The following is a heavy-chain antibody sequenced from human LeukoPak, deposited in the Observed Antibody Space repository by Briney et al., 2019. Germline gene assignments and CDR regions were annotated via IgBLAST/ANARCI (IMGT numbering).Heavy chain of an antibody. CDR2: IYHSGST. J-gene: IGHJ5*02. V-gene: IGHV4-59*08. CDR3: ARVLKQQLVGNWFDP. D-gene: IGHD6-13*01. Sequence: SETLSLTCTVSGGSISGYYWSWIRQPPGKGLEWIGYIYHSGSTNYNPSLKSRVTISVDTSKNQFSLKLSSVTAADTAVYYCARVLKQQLVGNWFDPWGQGTLVTVSS. CDR1: GGSISGYY.